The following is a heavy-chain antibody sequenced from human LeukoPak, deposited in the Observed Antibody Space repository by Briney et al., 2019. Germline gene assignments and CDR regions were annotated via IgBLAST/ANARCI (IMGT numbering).Heavy chain of an antibody. Sequence: GGSLRLSCVASGFSFSTHNMNWVRQAPGQGLEWVSSIGRDSSYVYYADSLKGRFTISRDDAKNSLYLQMNNLRAEDTAVYYCASHFAHWGSHLFGYWGQGALVTVSS. D-gene: IGHD7-27*01. CDR2: IGRDSSYV. V-gene: IGHV3-21*01. CDR3: ASHFAHWGSHLFGY. J-gene: IGHJ4*02. CDR1: GFSFSTHN.